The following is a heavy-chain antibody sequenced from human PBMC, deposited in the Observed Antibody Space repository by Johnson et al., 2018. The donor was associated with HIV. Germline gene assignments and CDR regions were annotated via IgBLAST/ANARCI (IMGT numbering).Heavy chain of an antibody. Sequence: QEKLVESGGGVVQPGRSLRLSCAASGFTFSSYAMHWVRQAPGKGLEWVAVISYDGSNKYYADSVKGRFTTSRDNANNSLYLQMNGLRDEDTALYYCARFLAGTAMVGDAFDIWGQGTMVTVSS. D-gene: IGHD6-19*01. CDR2: ISYDGSNK. CDR1: GFTFSSYA. J-gene: IGHJ3*02. CDR3: ARFLAGTAMVGDAFDI. V-gene: IGHV3-30-3*01.